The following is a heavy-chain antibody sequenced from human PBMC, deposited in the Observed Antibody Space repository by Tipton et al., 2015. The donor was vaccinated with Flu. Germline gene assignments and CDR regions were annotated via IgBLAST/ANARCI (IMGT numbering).Heavy chain of an antibody. CDR1: GGSISSYY. J-gene: IGHJ4*02. D-gene: IGHD2-15*01. CDR2: IYYSGST. Sequence: TLSLTCTVSGGSISSYYWSWIRQPPGKGLELIGYIYYSGSTNYNPSLKSRVTISVDTSKHQFSLKLSSVTAADTAVYYCARGSVVVAATGGYYFDYWGQGTLVTVSS. CDR3: ARGSVVVAATGGYYFDY. V-gene: IGHV4-59*01.